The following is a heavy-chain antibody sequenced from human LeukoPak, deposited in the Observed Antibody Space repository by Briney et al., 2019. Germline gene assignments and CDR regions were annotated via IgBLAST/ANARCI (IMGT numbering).Heavy chain of an antibody. D-gene: IGHD4-17*01. CDR3: VAVTKA. CDR1: AFSFASSY. CDR2: INSEGRNT. J-gene: IGHJ4*02. Sequence: GGCLCLLCALSAFSFASSYTGCVRLVAGRGLVWVSRINSEGRNTNYADSVTGRFTNSRDNAQNTLYLQMNSLRAEYTAVYYCVAVTKAWGQGTLVTVSS. V-gene: IGHV3-74*01.